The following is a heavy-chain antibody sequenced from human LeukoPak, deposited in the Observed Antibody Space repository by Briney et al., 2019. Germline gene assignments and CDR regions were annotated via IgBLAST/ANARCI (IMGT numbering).Heavy chain of an antibody. V-gene: IGHV1-69*05. J-gene: IGHJ4*02. CDR1: GGTFSSYA. Sequence: SVKVSCKASGGTFSSYAISWVRQAPGQGLEWMGGIIPIFGTANYAQKFQGRVTITTDESTSTAYMELSSLRSEDTAVYYCARLQSVEFWSGCFDYWGQGTLVTVSS. CDR3: ARLQSVEFWSGCFDY. CDR2: IIPIFGTA. D-gene: IGHD3-3*01.